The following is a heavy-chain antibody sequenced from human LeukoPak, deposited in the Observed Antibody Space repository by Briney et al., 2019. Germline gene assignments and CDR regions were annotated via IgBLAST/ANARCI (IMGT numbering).Heavy chain of an antibody. CDR3: ATEYCTTTTCRFDF. V-gene: IGHV4-59*02. CDR1: GFTVSSNY. CDR2: IYNSGST. J-gene: IGHJ4*02. Sequence: GSLRLSCAASGFTVSSNYMSWVRQPPGKGLEWIGYIYNSGSTHYNPSLKSRVTISVDTSKNQFSLRLSSVTAADTAVYYCATEYCTTTTCRFDFWGQGTLVTVSS. D-gene: IGHD2-8*01.